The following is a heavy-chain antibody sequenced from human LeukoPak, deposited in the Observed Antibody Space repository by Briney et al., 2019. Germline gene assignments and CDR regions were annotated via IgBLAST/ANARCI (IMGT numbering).Heavy chain of an antibody. Sequence: ASVKVSCKASGYTFTGYCMHWVRQAPGQGLEWMGRINPNSGGTNYAQKFQGRVTMTRDTSISTAYMELSRLRSDDTAVYYCARGAYCSGGSCLQPKRYDYWGQGTLVTVSS. CDR1: GYTFTGYC. CDR2: INPNSGGT. CDR3: ARGAYCSGGSCLQPKRYDY. D-gene: IGHD2-15*01. V-gene: IGHV1-2*06. J-gene: IGHJ4*02.